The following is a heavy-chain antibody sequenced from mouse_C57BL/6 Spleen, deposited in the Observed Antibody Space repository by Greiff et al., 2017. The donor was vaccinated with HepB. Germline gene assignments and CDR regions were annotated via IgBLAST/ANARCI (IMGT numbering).Heavy chain of an antibody. J-gene: IGHJ1*03. CDR3: ARRRGGYFDV. CDR1: GYTFTSYW. CDR2: IDPSDSYT. Sequence: QVQLQQPGAELVKPGASVKLSCKASGYTFTSYWMQWVKQRPGQGLEWIGEIDPSDSYTNYNQKFKGKAPWTVDTASSTASMQLSSLTYEDSAVYYCARRRGGYFDVWGTGTTVTVSS. V-gene: IGHV1-50*01.